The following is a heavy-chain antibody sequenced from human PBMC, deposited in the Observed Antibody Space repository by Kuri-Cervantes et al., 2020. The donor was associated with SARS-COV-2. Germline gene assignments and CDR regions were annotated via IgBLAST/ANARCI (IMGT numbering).Heavy chain of an antibody. CDR3: ARHRSRGYYYGSGYGMDV. CDR1: GYSFTSYW. D-gene: IGHD3-10*01. Sequence: GGSLRLSCKGSGYSFTSYWIGWVRQMPGKGLEWMGRIDPSDSYTNYSPSFQGHVTISADKSTSTAYLQWSSLKASDTAMYYCARHRSRGYYYGSGYGMDVWGQGTTVTVSS. CDR2: IDPSDSYT. J-gene: IGHJ6*02. V-gene: IGHV5-10-1*01.